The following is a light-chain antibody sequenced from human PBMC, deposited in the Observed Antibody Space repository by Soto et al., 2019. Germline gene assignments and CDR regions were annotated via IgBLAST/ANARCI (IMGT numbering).Light chain of an antibody. CDR3: QQYNNWPRT. Sequence: EIVMTQSPATLSVSPGERATLSCRASQSISSDLAWYQQKPGQAPRLLIFGASTGAPGISGRFSGSGSGTEFTLTISSLRSEDFAFYYCQQYNNWPRTSGQGTKVEI. V-gene: IGKV3-15*01. CDR1: QSISSD. CDR2: GAS. J-gene: IGKJ1*01.